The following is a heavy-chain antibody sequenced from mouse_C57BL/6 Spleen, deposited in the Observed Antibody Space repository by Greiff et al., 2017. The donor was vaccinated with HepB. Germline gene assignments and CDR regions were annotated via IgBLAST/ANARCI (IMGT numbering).Heavy chain of an antibody. CDR2: ISDGGSYT. Sequence: EVHLVESGGGLVKPGGSLKLSCAASGFTFSSYAMSWVRQTPEKRLEWVATISDGGSYTYYPDNVKGRFTISRDNAKNNLYLQMSHLKSEDTAMYYCAREGYGNYGYFDVWGTGTTVTVSS. CDR3: AREGYGNYGYFDV. V-gene: IGHV5-4*01. J-gene: IGHJ1*03. D-gene: IGHD2-10*02. CDR1: GFTFSSYA.